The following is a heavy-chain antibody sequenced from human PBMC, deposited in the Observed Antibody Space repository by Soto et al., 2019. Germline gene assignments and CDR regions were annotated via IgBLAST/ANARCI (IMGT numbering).Heavy chain of an antibody. CDR1: GFTFSSYA. D-gene: IGHD6-13*01. CDR3: ASPDSSSWYWNYFDY. Sequence: GGSLRLSCAASGFTFSSYAMHWVRQAPGKGLEWVAVISYDGSNKYYADSVKGRFTISRDNSKNTLYLQMNSLRAEDTAVYYCASPDSSSWYWNYFDYWGQGTLVTVSS. J-gene: IGHJ4*02. V-gene: IGHV3-30-3*01. CDR2: ISYDGSNK.